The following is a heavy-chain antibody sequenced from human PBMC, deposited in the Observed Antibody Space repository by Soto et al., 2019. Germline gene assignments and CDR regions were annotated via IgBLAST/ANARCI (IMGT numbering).Heavy chain of an antibody. V-gene: IGHV1-69*01. Sequence: QVQLVQSGAEVKKPGSSVKVSCKASGGAFSSYPVTWVRQAPGQGLEWMGGIIPFYGTANYAQKFQGRVTITADESTFTAYMELSSLRSDDTAVYYCARGDIVVVPAAIASFDYWGQGTLVTVSS. CDR2: IIPFYGTA. D-gene: IGHD2-2*01. CDR1: GGAFSSYP. J-gene: IGHJ4*02. CDR3: ARGDIVVVPAAIASFDY.